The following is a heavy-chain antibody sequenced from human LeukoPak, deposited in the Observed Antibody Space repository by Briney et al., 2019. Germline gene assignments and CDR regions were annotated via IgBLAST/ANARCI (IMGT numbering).Heavy chain of an antibody. J-gene: IGHJ4*02. V-gene: IGHV4-39*07. CDR3: ASDNGDYDEYGY. CDR2: IYYSGST. Sequence: SETLSLTCTVSGGSISSSSYYWGWIRQPPGKGLEWIGSIYYSGSTYYNPSLKSRVTISVDTSKNQFSLKLSSVTAADTAVYYCASDNGDYDEYGYWGQGTLVTVSS. CDR1: GGSISSSSYY. D-gene: IGHD4-17*01.